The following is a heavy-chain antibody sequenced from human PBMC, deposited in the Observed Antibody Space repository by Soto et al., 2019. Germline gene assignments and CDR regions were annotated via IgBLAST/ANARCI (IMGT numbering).Heavy chain of an antibody. Sequence: GGSLRLSCAASGFTFSSYAMSWVRQAPGKGLEWVSVISGSGGNTYYADSVKGRFTISRDNSKNTLYLQMNSLRAEDTAVYYCAKSAYSLRYYYYGMDVWGQGTTVTVSS. CDR1: GFTFSSYA. J-gene: IGHJ6*02. D-gene: IGHD2-21*01. CDR3: AKSAYSLRYYYYGMDV. V-gene: IGHV3-23*01. CDR2: ISGSGGNT.